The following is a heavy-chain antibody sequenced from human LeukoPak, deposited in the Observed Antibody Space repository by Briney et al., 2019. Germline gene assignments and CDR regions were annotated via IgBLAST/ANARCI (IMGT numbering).Heavy chain of an antibody. CDR2: IYTSGST. CDR3: ARTKFSGSYREFDY. J-gene: IGHJ4*02. CDR1: GGSISSYY. Sequence: SETLSLTCTVSGGSISSYYWSWIRQPPGKGLEWIGYIYTSGSTNYNPSLKSRVTISVDTSKNQFSLKLSSVTAADTAVYYCARTKFSGSYREFDYWGQGTLVTASS. V-gene: IGHV4-4*09. D-gene: IGHD1-26*01.